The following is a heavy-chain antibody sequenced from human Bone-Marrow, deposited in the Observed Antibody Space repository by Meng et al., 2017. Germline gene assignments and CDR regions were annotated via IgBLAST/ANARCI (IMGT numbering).Heavy chain of an antibody. J-gene: IGHJ5*02. Sequence: SETLSLTCAVSGYSISSGYYWSWIRQPPGKGLEWIGEINHSGSTNYNPSLKSRVTISVDTSKNQFSLKLSSVTAADTAVYYCARDRRWIQLWFAHGWLDPWGQGTLVTVSS. D-gene: IGHD5-18*01. CDR3: ARDRRWIQLWFAHGWLDP. CDR2: INHSGST. V-gene: IGHV4-34*01. CDR1: GYSISSGYY.